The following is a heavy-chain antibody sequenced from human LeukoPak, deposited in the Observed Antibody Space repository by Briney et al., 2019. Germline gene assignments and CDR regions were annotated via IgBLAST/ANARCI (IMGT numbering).Heavy chain of an antibody. CDR2: INHSGST. Sequence: PSETLSLTCAVYGGSFSGYYWSWIRQPPGKGLEWIGEINHSGSTNYNLSLKSRVTISVDTSKNQFSLKLSSVTAADTAVYYCARVTAVAATGGWFDPWGQGTLVTVSS. J-gene: IGHJ5*02. D-gene: IGHD2-15*01. CDR3: ARVTAVAATGGWFDP. CDR1: GGSFSGYY. V-gene: IGHV4-34*01.